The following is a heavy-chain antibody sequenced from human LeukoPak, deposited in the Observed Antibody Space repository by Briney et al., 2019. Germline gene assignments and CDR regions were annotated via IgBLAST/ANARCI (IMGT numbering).Heavy chain of an antibody. D-gene: IGHD6-13*01. CDR1: GFTVSSNY. CDR2: IYSGGST. V-gene: IGHV3-66*01. J-gene: IGHJ3*02. CDR3: AREKMDLVEDSSSWYLGYAFDI. Sequence: PGGSLRLSCAASGFTVSSNYMSWVRQAPGKGLEWVSVIYSGGSTYYADSVKGRFTISRDNSKNTLYLQMNSLRAEDTAVYYCAREKMDLVEDSSSWYLGYAFDIWGQGTMVTVSS.